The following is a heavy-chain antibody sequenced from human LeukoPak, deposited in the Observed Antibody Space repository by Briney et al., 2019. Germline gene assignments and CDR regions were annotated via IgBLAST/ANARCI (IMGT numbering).Heavy chain of an antibody. D-gene: IGHD3-3*01. J-gene: IGHJ4*02. CDR3: AREVFSVGVVLDY. V-gene: IGHV3-7*01. CDR2: IKRDGSEK. Sequence: GGSLRLSCAASGFTFSSYWMSWVRQAPGKGLEWVANIKRDGSEKYYVDSVKGRFTISRDNAKNSLYLQMNSLRAEDTAVYYCAREVFSVGVVLDYWGQGTLVTVSS. CDR1: GFTFSSYW.